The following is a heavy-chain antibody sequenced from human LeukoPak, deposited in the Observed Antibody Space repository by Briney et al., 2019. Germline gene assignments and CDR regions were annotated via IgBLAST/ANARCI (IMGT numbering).Heavy chain of an antibody. CDR3: SREDY. V-gene: IGHV1-18*01. J-gene: IGHJ4*02. Sequence: ASVKVSCKASGYTFTSYGITWVRQAPGQGLEWMGWISAYNGNTNYAQKFQGRVSMTSDTSISTVYMELSRLRSDDTAVYYCSREDYWGQGTLVTVSS. CDR1: GYTFTSYG. CDR2: ISAYNGNT.